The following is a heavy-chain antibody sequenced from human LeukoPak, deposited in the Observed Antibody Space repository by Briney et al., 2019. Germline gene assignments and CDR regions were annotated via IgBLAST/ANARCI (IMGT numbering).Heavy chain of an antibody. J-gene: IGHJ5*02. CDR2: ISYDGSNK. V-gene: IGHV3-30-3*01. CDR1: GFTFSSYA. Sequence: HPGGSLRLSCAASGFTFSSYAMHWVRQAPGKGLEWVAVISYDGSNKYYADSVKGRFTISRDNSKNTLYLQMNSLRAEDTAVYYCARDRGYYWWFDPWGQGTLVTVSS. CDR3: ARDRGYYWWFDP. D-gene: IGHD3-22*01.